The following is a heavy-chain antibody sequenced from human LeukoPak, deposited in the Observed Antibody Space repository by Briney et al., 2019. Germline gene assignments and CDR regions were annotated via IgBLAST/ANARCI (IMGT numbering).Heavy chain of an antibody. CDR3: ARGYYYDSSGHFDY. Sequence: KPSETLSLTCAVYGGSFSGYYWSWIRQPPGKGLEWIGEINHSGSTNYNPSLKSRVTISVDTSKNQFSLKLSSVTAADTAVYYCARGYYYDSSGHFDYWGRGTLVTVSS. CDR1: GGSFSGYY. D-gene: IGHD3-22*01. CDR2: INHSGST. V-gene: IGHV4-34*01. J-gene: IGHJ4*02.